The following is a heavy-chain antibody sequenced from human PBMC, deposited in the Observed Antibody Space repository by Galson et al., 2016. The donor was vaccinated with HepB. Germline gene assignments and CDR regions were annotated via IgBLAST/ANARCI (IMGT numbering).Heavy chain of an antibody. CDR3: ARGKFDCSGGTCHYYGMDV. CDR1: GLTFSRCD. D-gene: IGHD2-15*01. J-gene: IGHJ6*04. Sequence: SLRLSCAASGLTFSRCDMHWVRQATGKGLEWVSAIGTAGDTYYPCSVRGRFTISRENSKNSLYLQMNSLTACDTAVYYCARGKFDCSGGTCHYYGMDVWGKGTTVTVSS. CDR2: IGTAGDT. V-gene: IGHV3-13*01.